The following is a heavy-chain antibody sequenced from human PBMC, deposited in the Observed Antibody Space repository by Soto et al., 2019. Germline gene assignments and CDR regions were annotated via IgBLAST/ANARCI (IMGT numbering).Heavy chain of an antibody. CDR1: AYTFTRYG. CDR3: ARGAPTSADHYYGMDV. Sequence: QVQLVQSGGEGKKPGASVKVSCEASAYTFTRYGVNWVRQAPGQGLEWMGWINSSNGNAEYAQNLQGRVTMTIATSTSTAYMELRSLRSDDTAVYYCARGAPTSADHYYGMDVWGQGTTVTVSS. CDR2: INSSNGNA. J-gene: IGHJ6*02. V-gene: IGHV1-18*01.